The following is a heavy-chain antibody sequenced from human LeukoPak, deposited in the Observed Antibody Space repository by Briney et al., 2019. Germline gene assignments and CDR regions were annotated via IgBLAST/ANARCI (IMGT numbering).Heavy chain of an antibody. CDR3: ARRRMAAADYFDY. J-gene: IGHJ4*02. D-gene: IGHD6-13*01. CDR1: GGSLSSSSYY. CDR2: IYYSGST. V-gene: IGHV4-39*01. Sequence: PSETLSLTCTVSGGSLSSSSYYWGWIRQPPGKGLERIGSIYYSGSTYYNPSLKSRVTISVDTSKNQFSLKLSSVTAADTAVYYCARRRMAAADYFDYWGQGTLVTVPS.